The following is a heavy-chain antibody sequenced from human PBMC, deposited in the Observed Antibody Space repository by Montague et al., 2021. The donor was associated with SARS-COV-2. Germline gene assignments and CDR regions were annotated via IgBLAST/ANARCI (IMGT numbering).Heavy chain of an antibody. CDR3: ASDHGTRTTEW. J-gene: IGHJ4*02. V-gene: IGHV4-38-2*02. CDR1: GYSIISGYY. CDR2: IFHTGST. D-gene: IGHD4-17*01. Sequence: SETLSLTCTVSGYSIISGYYWGWIRQPPGKGLEWIGNIFHTGSTLYNPSLKSRVTISLDTSKNQFSLRLNSVTAADTAVYYCASDHGTRTTEWWGQGTLVTVSS.